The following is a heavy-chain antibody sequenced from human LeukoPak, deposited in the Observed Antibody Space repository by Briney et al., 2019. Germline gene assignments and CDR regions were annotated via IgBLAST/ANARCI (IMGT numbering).Heavy chain of an antibody. Sequence: SQTLSLTCTVSGGSISSGGYYWSWIRQHPGKGLEWIGYIYYSGSTYYNPSLKRRVTMSVDTSKNQFSLKLSAVTAADTAVYYCASGSYSYNWFDPWGQGTLVTVSS. CDR2: IYYSGST. CDR1: GGSISSGGYY. J-gene: IGHJ5*02. V-gene: IGHV4-31*03. CDR3: ASGSYSYNWFDP. D-gene: IGHD1-26*01.